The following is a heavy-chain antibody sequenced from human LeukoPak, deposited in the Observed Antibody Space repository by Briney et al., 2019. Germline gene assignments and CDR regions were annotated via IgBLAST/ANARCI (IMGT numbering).Heavy chain of an antibody. CDR3: ARSAFRTYYDILTGYPLLSWFDP. J-gene: IGHJ5*02. D-gene: IGHD3-9*01. Sequence: SETLSLTCAVYGGSFSGYYWSWIRQPPGKGLEWIGEINHSGSTNYNPSLKSRVTISVNTSKNQFSLKLSSVTAADTAVYYCARSAFRTYYDILTGYPLLSWFDPWGQGTLVTVSS. CDR1: GGSFSGYY. V-gene: IGHV4-34*01. CDR2: INHSGST.